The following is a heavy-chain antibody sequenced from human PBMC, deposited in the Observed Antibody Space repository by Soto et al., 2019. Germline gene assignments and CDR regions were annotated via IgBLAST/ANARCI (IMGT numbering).Heavy chain of an antibody. CDR3: AKDRRAGGNYGFYSDF. CDR2: SSATGAGT. J-gene: IGHJ4*02. CDR1: GFTFSSYG. Sequence: GSLRLSCAASGFTFSSYGMTWVRQAPGKGLEWVSFSSATGAGTYYADSVKGRFTISRDNSKNTLYLQMTSLRADDTAVYYCAKDRRAGGNYGFYSDFWGQGALVTVSS. V-gene: IGHV3-23*01. D-gene: IGHD1-7*01.